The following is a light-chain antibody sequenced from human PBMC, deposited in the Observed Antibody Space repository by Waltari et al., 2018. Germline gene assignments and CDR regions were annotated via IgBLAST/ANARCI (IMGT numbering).Light chain of an antibody. CDR2: RNN. CDR3: AAWDNTLSGPS. Sequence: QSVVTQPPSASGTPGQRVTISCSGRSSNIGSNTVNWYQQFPGRAPKLLIYRNNKRPSGVPYRVSGSKSGTSASLAISGRQSEDEADYYCAAWDNTLSGPSFGGGTKVTVL. J-gene: IGLJ3*02. CDR1: SSNIGSNT. V-gene: IGLV1-44*01.